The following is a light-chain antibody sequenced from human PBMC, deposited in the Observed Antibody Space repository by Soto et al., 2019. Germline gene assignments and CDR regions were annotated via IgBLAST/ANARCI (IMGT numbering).Light chain of an antibody. CDR2: EVN. CDR1: SSDVGGYNY. CDR3: SSYAGSNNYVV. V-gene: IGLV2-8*01. Sequence: QSALTQPPSASGSPGQSVTISCTGTSSDVGGYNYVSWYQHHPGKAPKLMIYEVNKRPSGVPDRFSGCKSGNTASLTVSGLQADDEADYYCSSYAGSNNYVVFGGGTKLTVL. J-gene: IGLJ2*01.